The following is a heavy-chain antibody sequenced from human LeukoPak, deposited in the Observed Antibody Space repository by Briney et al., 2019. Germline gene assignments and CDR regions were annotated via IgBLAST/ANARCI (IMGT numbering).Heavy chain of an antibody. D-gene: IGHD6-13*01. CDR3: ARDSAAAGIVNY. CDR2: MNPNSGNT. V-gene: IGHV1-8*01. J-gene: IGHJ4*02. CDR1: GYTFTSYD. Sequence: GASVKVSCKASGYTFTSYDINWVRQATGQGLEWMGWMNPNSGNTGYAQKFQGRVTMTRNTSISTAYMELSSLRSEDTAVYYCARDSAAAGIVNYWGQGTLVTVSS.